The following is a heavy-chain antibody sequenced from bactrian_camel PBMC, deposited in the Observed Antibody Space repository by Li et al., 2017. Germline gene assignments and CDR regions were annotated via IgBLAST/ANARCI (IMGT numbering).Heavy chain of an antibody. J-gene: IGHJ4*01. CDR3: ALVPFSCRTRLNDGPWWVTGGYYERNY. CDR2: ISKDGRMT. V-gene: IGHV3S40*01. Sequence: VQLVESGGESVQPGGSLRLSCAVTRYRYNSYCILWFRQAPGKALEWISGISKDGRMTYYADSVKGRFTISQDNAKNTVYLQMNSLKPEDTGMYYCALVPFSCRTRLNDGPWWVTGGYYERNYWGQGTQVTVS. D-gene: IGHD2*01. CDR1: RYRYNSYC.